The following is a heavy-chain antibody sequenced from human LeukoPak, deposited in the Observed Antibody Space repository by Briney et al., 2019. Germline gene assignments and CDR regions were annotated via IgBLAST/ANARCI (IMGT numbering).Heavy chain of an antibody. CDR2: IYYSGST. J-gene: IGHJ6*03. CDR3: ARDGAGDYGDYGYWGYYYYYMDV. V-gene: IGHV4-39*07. Sequence: SETLSLTCTASGGSISSSSYYWGWIRQPPGKGLEWIGSIYYSGSTYYNPSLKSRVTISVDTSKNQFSLKLSSVTAADTAVYYCARDGAGDYGDYGYWGYYYYYMDVWGKGTTVTVSS. D-gene: IGHD4-17*01. CDR1: GGSISSSSYY.